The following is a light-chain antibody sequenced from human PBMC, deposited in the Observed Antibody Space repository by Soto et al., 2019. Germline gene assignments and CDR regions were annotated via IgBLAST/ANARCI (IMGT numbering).Light chain of an antibody. Sequence: EIVLTQSPATLSLSPGERATLSCRASQSVSSYLAWYQQKPGQAPRLLIYGASTRATGIPARFSGSGSGTDFTLTISSLEPEDFAVYYCQQRSNLITFGQGTRLETK. CDR1: QSVSSY. J-gene: IGKJ5*01. CDR2: GAS. V-gene: IGKV3-11*01. CDR3: QQRSNLIT.